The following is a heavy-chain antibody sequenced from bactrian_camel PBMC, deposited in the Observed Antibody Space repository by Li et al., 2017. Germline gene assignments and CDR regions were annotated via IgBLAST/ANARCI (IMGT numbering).Heavy chain of an antibody. CDR3: RPTHRGLGLEQHY. V-gene: IGHV3S63*01. CDR1: GFTFDDHD. CDR2: ITREGDT. D-gene: IGHD5*01. Sequence: HVQLVESGGGSVQGGGSLRLSCAASGFTFDDHDMGWFRQAPGKKREGVAAITREGDTTYTASVKGRFTISKDDAVNTLYLKMNSLKTEDTAMYYCRPTHRGLGLEQHYWGQGTQVTVS. J-gene: IGHJ4*01.